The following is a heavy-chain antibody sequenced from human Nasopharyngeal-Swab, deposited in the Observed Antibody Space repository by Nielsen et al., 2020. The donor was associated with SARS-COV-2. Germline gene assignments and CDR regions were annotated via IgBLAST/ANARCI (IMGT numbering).Heavy chain of an antibody. CDR1: GYTFTSYA. D-gene: IGHD6-13*01. V-gene: IGHV7-4-1*02. CDR2: INTNTGNP. CDR3: ARGDEYSSSWLWRLWYFDL. Sequence: ASVKVSCKASGYTFTSYAMNWVPQAPGQGLEWMGWINTNTGNPTYAQGFTGRFVFSLDTSVSTAYLQISSLKAEDTAVYYCARGDEYSSSWLWRLWYFDLWGRGTLVTVSS. J-gene: IGHJ2*01.